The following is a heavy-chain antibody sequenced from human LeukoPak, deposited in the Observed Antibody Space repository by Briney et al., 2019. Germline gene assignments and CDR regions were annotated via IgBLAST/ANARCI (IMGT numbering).Heavy chain of an antibody. D-gene: IGHD6-13*01. CDR2: ISGSGGSI. V-gene: IGHV3-23*01. J-gene: IGHJ5*02. Sequence: GGSLRLSCAASGFTFSSYAMSWVRQAPGKGLEWVSAISGSGGSIYYADSVKGRFTISRDNSKNTLYLQMNSLRAEDTAVYYCAKEVRSSWYAAYNWFDPWGQGTLVTVSS. CDR3: AKEVRSSWYAAYNWFDP. CDR1: GFTFSSYA.